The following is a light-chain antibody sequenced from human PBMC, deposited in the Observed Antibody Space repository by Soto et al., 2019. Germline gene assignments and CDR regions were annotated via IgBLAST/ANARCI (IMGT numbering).Light chain of an antibody. CDR1: QSISSW. V-gene: IGKV1-5*03. CDR2: KAS. CDR3: QQSNSPWT. J-gene: IGKJ1*01. Sequence: DIQMTQSPSTLSASVGDRVTITCRASQSISSWLAWYQQKPGKAPKLLIYKASSLESGVPSRFSGSGSGTEFTLTISSLQPDDFATYYCQQSNSPWTFGQGTKVEI.